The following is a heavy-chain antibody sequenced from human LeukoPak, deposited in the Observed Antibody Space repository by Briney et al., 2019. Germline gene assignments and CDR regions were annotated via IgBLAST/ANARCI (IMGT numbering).Heavy chain of an antibody. Sequence: GESLKISCKGSGYSLTSYWIGWVRQMPGKGLEWMGIIYPGNSDTRYSPSFQGQVTISADKSISTAYLQWSSLKASDTAMYYCARPYYYDSSGHCYFDYWGQGTLVTVSS. J-gene: IGHJ4*02. D-gene: IGHD3-22*01. CDR1: GYSLTSYW. V-gene: IGHV5-51*01. CDR2: IYPGNSDT. CDR3: ARPYYYDSSGHCYFDY.